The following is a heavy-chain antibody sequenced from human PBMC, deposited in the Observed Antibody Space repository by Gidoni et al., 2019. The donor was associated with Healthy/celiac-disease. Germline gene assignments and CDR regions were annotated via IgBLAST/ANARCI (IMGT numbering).Heavy chain of an antibody. Sequence: DVQLLASGGGLVQPGGSLRLSCAAFGFTFSRSALSWVRQAPGKGLECVSAIRGSGGSTYYADSVKGRFTISRDNSKNTLYLQMNSLRAEDTAVYYCAKAPTRLTMVRGVRSYYFDYWGQGTLVTVSS. J-gene: IGHJ4*02. CDR1: GFTFSRSA. D-gene: IGHD3-10*01. V-gene: IGHV3-23*01. CDR2: IRGSGGST. CDR3: AKAPTRLTMVRGVRSYYFDY.